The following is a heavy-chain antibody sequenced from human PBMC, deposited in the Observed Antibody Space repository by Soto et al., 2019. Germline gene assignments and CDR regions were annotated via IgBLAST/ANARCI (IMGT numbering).Heavy chain of an antibody. D-gene: IGHD2-15*01. CDR3: ARDDCSGGSCYYYYGMDV. V-gene: IGHV1-69*13. Sequence: ASVKVSCKASGGTFSSYAISWVRQAPGQELEWMGGIIPIFGTANYAQKFQGRVTITADESTSTAYMELSSLRSEDTAVYYCARDDCSGGSCYYYYGMDVWGQGTTVTVSS. CDR1: GGTFSSYA. J-gene: IGHJ6*02. CDR2: IIPIFGTA.